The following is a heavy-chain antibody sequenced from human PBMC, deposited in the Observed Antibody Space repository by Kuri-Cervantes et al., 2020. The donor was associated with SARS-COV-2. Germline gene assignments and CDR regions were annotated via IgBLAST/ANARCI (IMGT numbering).Heavy chain of an antibody. CDR3: AKEHED. J-gene: IGHJ4*02. V-gene: IGHV3-9*01. Sequence: SLRLSCAASGFTFDDYAMHWVRQAPGKGLEWVSGISWNSGRIDYADSMKGRFTISRDNSKNTLYLQMNSLRAEDTAVYYCAKEHEDWGQGTLVTVSS. CDR2: ISWNSGRI. CDR1: GFTFDDYA.